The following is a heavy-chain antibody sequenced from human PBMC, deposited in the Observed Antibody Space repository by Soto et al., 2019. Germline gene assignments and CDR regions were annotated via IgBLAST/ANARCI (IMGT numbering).Heavy chain of an antibody. CDR2: ISAYNGNT. CDR3: VRDVGSSPDYYYYGMDV. Sequence: ASVKVSCKASGYTFTSYGISWVRQAPGQGLEWMGWISAYNGNTNYAQKLQGRVTMTTDTSTSTAYMELRSLRSDDTAVYYCVRDVGSSPDYYYYGMDVWGQGTTVTVS. V-gene: IGHV1-18*04. CDR1: GYTFTSYG. J-gene: IGHJ6*02. D-gene: IGHD6-6*01.